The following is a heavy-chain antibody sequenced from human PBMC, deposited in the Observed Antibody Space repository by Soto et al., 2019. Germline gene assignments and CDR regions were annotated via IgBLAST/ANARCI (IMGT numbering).Heavy chain of an antibody. CDR2: IYWNDVT. CDR1: GSSLSTSAVA. Sequence: QITLKVSGPTLVTPTQPLTLTCTFSGSSLSTSAVAVGRIRQPPGKALEWLALIYWNDVTSYSPSLKSRLPITENTSKSPVVLTMTIMDSVDTASHYCAHHLLGYWSSTPCDVNTFDLWGQGTLVTVSS. CDR3: AHHLLGYWSSTPCDVNTFDL. J-gene: IGHJ4*02. V-gene: IGHV2-5*01. D-gene: IGHD2-2*03.